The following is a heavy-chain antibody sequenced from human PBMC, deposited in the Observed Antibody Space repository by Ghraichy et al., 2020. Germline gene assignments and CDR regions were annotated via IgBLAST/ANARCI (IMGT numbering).Heavy chain of an antibody. CDR2: ISGSGGST. D-gene: IGHD5-18*01. CDR3: AKDNTAMVILYYYYYYMDV. J-gene: IGHJ6*03. Sequence: GSLRLSCAASGFTFSSYAMSWVRQAPGKGLEWVSAISGSGGSTYYADSVKGRFTISRDNSKNTLYLQMNSLRAEDTAVYYCAKDNTAMVILYYYYYYMDVWGKRTTVTVSS. V-gene: IGHV3-23*01. CDR1: GFTFSSYA.